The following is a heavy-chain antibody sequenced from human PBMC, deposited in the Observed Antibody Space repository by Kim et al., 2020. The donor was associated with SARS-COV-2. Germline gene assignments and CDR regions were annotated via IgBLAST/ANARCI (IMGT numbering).Heavy chain of an antibody. Sequence: GGSLRLSCAASGFTFSSYGMHWVRQAPGKGLEWVAVISYDGSNKYYADSVKGRFTISRDNSKNTLYLQMNSLRAEDTAVYYCASAEYYDILTGYYPYYYGMDVWGQGTTVTVSS. V-gene: IGHV3-33*05. CDR1: GFTFSSYG. CDR2: ISYDGSNK. CDR3: ASAEYYDILTGYYPYYYGMDV. J-gene: IGHJ6*02. D-gene: IGHD3-9*01.